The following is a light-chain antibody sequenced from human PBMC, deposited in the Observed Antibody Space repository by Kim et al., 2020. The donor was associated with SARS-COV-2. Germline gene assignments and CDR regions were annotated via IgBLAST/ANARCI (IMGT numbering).Light chain of an antibody. V-gene: IGLV3-1*01. J-gene: IGLJ3*02. CDR3: QAWHTSAVV. CDR1: QLEDNF. Sequence: SYELTQPPSLSVSPGQTASITCSGDQLEDNFTTWYQQKSGQSPILVIYQDRLRPSGISERFSGSTSGNTATLTISGIQATDEADYYCQAWHTSAVVFGGGTQLTVL. CDR2: QDR.